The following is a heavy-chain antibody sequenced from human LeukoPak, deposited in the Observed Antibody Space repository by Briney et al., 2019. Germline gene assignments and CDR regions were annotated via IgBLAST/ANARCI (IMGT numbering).Heavy chain of an antibody. Sequence: SVKVSCRASGGTFSSYAISWVRQAPGQGLEWMGRIIPIFGTANYAQKFQGRVTITTDESTSTAYMELSSLRSEDTAVYYCARDGGIVVPAALDYWGQGTLVTVSS. CDR2: IIPIFGTA. D-gene: IGHD2-2*01. J-gene: IGHJ4*02. CDR3: ARDGGIVVPAALDY. CDR1: GGTFSSYA. V-gene: IGHV1-69*05.